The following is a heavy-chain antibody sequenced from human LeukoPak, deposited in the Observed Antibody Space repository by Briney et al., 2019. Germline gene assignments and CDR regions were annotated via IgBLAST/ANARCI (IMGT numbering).Heavy chain of an antibody. V-gene: IGHV4-4*07. CDR2: IYTSGST. CDR3: ARGIPGGYSGYPNWFDP. CDR1: GGSISSCY. Sequence: SETLSLTCTVSGGSISSCYWSWIRQPAGKGLEWIGRIYTSGSTNYNPSLKSRVTMSVDTSKNQFSLKLSSVTAADTAVYYCARGIPGGYSGYPNWFDPWGQGTLVTVSS. J-gene: IGHJ5*02. D-gene: IGHD5-12*01.